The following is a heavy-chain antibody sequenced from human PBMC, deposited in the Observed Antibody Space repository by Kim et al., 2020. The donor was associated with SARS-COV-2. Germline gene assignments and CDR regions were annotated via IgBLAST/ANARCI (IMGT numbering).Heavy chain of an antibody. CDR1: GGSISSSSYY. CDR2: IYYSGST. J-gene: IGHJ4*02. V-gene: IGHV4-39*01. D-gene: IGHD3-16*02. Sequence: SETLSLTCTVSGGSISSSSYYWGWIRQPPGKGLEWIGSIYYSGSTYYNPSLKSRVTISVDTSKNQFSLKLSSVTAADTAVYYCARQGDDYIWGSYRYSFDYRGPGTLVTVSS. CDR3: ARQGDDYIWGSYRYSFDY.